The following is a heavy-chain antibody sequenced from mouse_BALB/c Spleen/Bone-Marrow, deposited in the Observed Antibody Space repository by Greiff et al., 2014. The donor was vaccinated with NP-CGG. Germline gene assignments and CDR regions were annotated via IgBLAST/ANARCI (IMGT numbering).Heavy chain of an antibody. CDR2: IDPANGNT. Sequence: VQLKESRAELVKPGASVKLSCTASGFNIKDTYMHWVKQRPEQGLEWIGRIDPANGNTKYDPKFQGKATITADTSSNTAYLQLSILTSADAAVYYCARSLYGYTATFDYWGQGTTLTVSS. D-gene: IGHD1-2*01. J-gene: IGHJ2*01. CDR1: GFNIKDTY. CDR3: ARSLYGYTATFDY. V-gene: IGHV14-3*02.